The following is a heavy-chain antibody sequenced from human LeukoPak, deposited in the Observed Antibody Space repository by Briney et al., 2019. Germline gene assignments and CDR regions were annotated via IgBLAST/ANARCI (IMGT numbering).Heavy chain of an antibody. V-gene: IGHV3-66*04. Sequence: GGSLRLSCAASGFTVSSIYMSWVRQAPGKGLEWVSVVYSGGSTYYADSVKGRFNISRDNSKNPLYLQMSSLRAEDTAVYYCARHFGVISKGVYYYYYGLDVWGQGTTVTVSS. J-gene: IGHJ6*02. D-gene: IGHD3-3*01. CDR1: GFTVSSIY. CDR3: ARHFGVISKGVYYYYYGLDV. CDR2: VYSGGST.